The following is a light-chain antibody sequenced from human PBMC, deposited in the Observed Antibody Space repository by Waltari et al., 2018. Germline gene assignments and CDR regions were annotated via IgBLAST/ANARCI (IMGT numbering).Light chain of an antibody. CDR3: QHYKSLPVS. J-gene: IGKJ1*01. V-gene: IGKV3-20*01. Sequence: IVLTQSPGTLSLSPGERATLSCRASQSVSIYLAWYQQKPGQAPRLPIYHTSTRATGIPDRFSGSGSGTDFSLTISGLEPEDFAVYYCQHYKSLPVSFGQGTRVEIK. CDR1: QSVSIY. CDR2: HTS.